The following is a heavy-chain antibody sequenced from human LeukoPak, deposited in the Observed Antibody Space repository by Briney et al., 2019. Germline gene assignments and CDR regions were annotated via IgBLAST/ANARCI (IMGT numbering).Heavy chain of an antibody. D-gene: IGHD6-19*01. Sequence: SQTPSLTCAISGDSVSSNSAGWNWIRQSPSRGLEWLGRTYYRSKWYNDYAVSVKSRITINPDTSKNQFSLQLNSVTPEDTAVYYCARVAVAGNGYFDYWGQGTLVTVSS. V-gene: IGHV6-1*01. CDR1: GDSVSSNSAG. CDR2: TYYRSKWYN. J-gene: IGHJ4*02. CDR3: ARVAVAGNGYFDY.